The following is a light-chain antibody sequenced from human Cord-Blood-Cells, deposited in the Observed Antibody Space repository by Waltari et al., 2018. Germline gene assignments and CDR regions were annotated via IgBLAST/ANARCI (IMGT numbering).Light chain of an antibody. J-gene: IGKJ1*01. V-gene: IGKV4-1*01. CDR3: QQYKT. Sequence: IVMTQSPDSLAVSLGERATINCKSSQSVLYSSNNKNYLAWYQQKPGQPPKLLIYWASTRESGVPDRVSGSGDGTDFTLTISSLQAEDVAVYYCQQYKTFGQGTKVEIK. CDR1: QSVLYSSNNKNY. CDR2: WAS.